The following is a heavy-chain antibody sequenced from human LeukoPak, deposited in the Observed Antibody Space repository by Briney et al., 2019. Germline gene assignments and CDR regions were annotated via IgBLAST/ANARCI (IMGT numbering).Heavy chain of an antibody. CDR3: ARHKGGRYSGSYLDY. V-gene: IGHV4-31*03. CDR1: GGSISSGGYY. CDR2: IYYSGST. D-gene: IGHD1-26*01. Sequence: SETLSLTCTVSGGSISSGGYYWSWIRQHPGMGLEWIGYIYYSGSTYYNPSLKSRVIISVDTSNNQFSLKLTSVTAADTAVYYCARHKGGRYSGSYLDYWGQATLVTVSS. J-gene: IGHJ4*02.